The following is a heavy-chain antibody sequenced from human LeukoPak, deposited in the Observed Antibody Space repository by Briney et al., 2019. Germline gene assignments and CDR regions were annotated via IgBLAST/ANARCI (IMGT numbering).Heavy chain of an antibody. J-gene: IGHJ4*02. CDR2: IYYSGRT. V-gene: IGHV4-59*01. CDR3: ARHRFGELDY. CDR1: GGSITRYY. D-gene: IGHD3-10*01. Sequence: SETLSLTCTVSGGSITRYYWSWIRQPPGKGLEWIGDIYYSGRTNYNPSLKSRVTISVDTSKNLFSLTLRSVTAADTAVYYCARHRFGELDYWGQGTLVTVSS.